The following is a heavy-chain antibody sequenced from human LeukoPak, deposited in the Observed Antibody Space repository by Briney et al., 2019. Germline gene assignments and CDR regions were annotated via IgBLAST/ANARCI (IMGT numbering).Heavy chain of an antibody. D-gene: IGHD6-19*01. Sequence: GGSLRLSCAASGFTFSSYSMNWVRQAPGKGLEWVSSISSSSSHIYYADSVKGRFTISRDNAKNSLYLQMNSLRAEDTAVYYCARELDSSGWQTYYYYYMDVWGKGTTVTVSS. CDR1: GFTFSSYS. CDR2: ISSSSSHI. CDR3: ARELDSSGWQTYYYYYMDV. V-gene: IGHV3-21*01. J-gene: IGHJ6*03.